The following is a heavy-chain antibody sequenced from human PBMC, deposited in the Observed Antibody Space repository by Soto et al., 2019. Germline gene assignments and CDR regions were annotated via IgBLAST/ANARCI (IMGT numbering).Heavy chain of an antibody. CDR1: GFTFNTYS. J-gene: IGHJ4*02. D-gene: IGHD6-13*01. CDR3: ALDEKQLDCLDY. Sequence: EVQLVESGGGMVQPGGSLRLSCAASGFTFNTYSMNWVRQAPGKGLEWVSYISSGSRTIYYADSVKGRFTISRDNAENSLYLQMNSLRAEDTAVYYCALDEKQLDCLDYWGQGTLVTVSS. CDR2: ISSGSRTI. V-gene: IGHV3-48*01.